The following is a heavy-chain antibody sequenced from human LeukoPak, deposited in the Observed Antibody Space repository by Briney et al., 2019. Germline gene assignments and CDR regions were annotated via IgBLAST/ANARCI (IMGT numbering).Heavy chain of an antibody. CDR3: ARTQYYDFWSGYYDGYMDV. CDR1: GGTFSSYA. CDR2: IIPIFGTA. Sequence: ASVKVSCKASGGTFSSYAISWVRQAPGQGLEWMGGIIPIFGTANYAQKFQGRVTITADESTSTAYMELSSLRSEDTAVYYCARTQYYDFWSGYYDGYMDVWGKGTTVTVSS. V-gene: IGHV1-69*13. J-gene: IGHJ6*03. D-gene: IGHD3-3*01.